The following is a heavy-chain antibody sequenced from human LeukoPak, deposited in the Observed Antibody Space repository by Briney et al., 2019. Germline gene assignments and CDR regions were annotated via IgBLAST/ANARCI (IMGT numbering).Heavy chain of an antibody. CDR1: GFTFSNSA. J-gene: IGHJ3*02. V-gene: IGHV3-11*04. Sequence: GGSLRLSCAASGFTFSNSAMSWIRQAPGKGLEWVSYISSSGSTIYYADSVKGRFTNSRDNAKNSLYLQMNSLRAEDTAVYYCARDSSSPPHAFDIWGQGTMVTVSS. CDR3: ARDSSSPPHAFDI. D-gene: IGHD6-13*01. CDR2: ISSSGSTI.